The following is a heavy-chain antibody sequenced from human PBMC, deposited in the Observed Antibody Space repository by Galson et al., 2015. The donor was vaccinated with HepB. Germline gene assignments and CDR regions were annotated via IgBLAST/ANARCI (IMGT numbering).Heavy chain of an antibody. D-gene: IGHD6-13*01. CDR1: GYTFTMYA. J-gene: IGHJ4*02. Sequence: SVKVSCKASGYTFTMYAMHWVRQAPGQRPEWMGWINVGNGNTKYSQKFQGRVTITRDTSASTAYMELGSLKSEDTAVYYCARSGRFGIAAAAHGLYWGQGTLVTVSS. V-gene: IGHV1-3*01. CDR3: ARSGRFGIAAAAHGLY. CDR2: INVGNGNT.